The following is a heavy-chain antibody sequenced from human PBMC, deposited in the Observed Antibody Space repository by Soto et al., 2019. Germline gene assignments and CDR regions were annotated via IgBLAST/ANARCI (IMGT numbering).Heavy chain of an antibody. D-gene: IGHD2-2*01. CDR2: MNPNSGNT. J-gene: IGHJ4*02. CDR3: ARGLGYCSSTSCYSFSDYFDY. Sequence: ASVKVSCKASGYTFTSYDINWVRQATGQGLEWMGWMNPNSGNTGYAQKFQGRVTMTRNTSISTAYMELSSLRSEDTAVYYCARGLGYCSSTSCYSFSDYFDYWGQGTLVTVSS. V-gene: IGHV1-8*01. CDR1: GYTFTSYD.